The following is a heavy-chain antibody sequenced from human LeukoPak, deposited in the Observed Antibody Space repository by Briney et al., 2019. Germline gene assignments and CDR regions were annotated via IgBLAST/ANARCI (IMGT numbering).Heavy chain of an antibody. CDR1: GFTFSSYA. Sequence: GGSLRLSCAASGFTFSSYAMHWVRQAPGKGLEWVSAISGSGGSTYYADSVKGRFTISRDNSKNTLYLQMNSLRAEDTAVYYCAKGRHRPEYFQHWGQGTLVTVSS. J-gene: IGHJ1*01. V-gene: IGHV3-23*01. CDR2: ISGSGGST. CDR3: AKGRHRPEYFQH.